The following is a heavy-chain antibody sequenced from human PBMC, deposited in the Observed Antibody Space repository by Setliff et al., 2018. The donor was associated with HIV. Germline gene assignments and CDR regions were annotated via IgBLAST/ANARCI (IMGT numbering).Heavy chain of an antibody. J-gene: IGHJ4*02. D-gene: IGHD5-12*01. CDR3: AIDGAGGWLRPMPDY. V-gene: IGHV1-24*01. Sequence: ASVKVSCKVSGFTLSGVSIHWVRQAPGKGLEWMGYFDPQDGETVYAQKFQGRVTMTEDTSTDTAYMEMSGLRSEDTAVYYCAIDGAGGWLRPMPDYWGQGTLVTVSS. CDR1: GFTLSGVS. CDR2: FDPQDGET.